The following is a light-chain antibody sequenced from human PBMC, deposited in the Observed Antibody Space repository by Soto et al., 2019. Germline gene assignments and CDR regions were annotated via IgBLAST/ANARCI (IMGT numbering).Light chain of an antibody. CDR1: QSIGKH. CDR3: QQSYTSPTT. Sequence: DIQMTQSPSFLSASVGDRVTITCRARQSIGKHLNWYQQTPGKAPKFIIYGSSTLQSGAPSRFTSSGSGTDFTLTVNSLQAEDVATYYCQQSYTSPTTFGQGTRLEIK. J-gene: IGKJ5*01. CDR2: GSS. V-gene: IGKV1-39*01.